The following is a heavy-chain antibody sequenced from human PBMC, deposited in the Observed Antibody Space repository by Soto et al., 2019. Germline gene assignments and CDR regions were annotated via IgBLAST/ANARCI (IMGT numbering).Heavy chain of an antibody. V-gene: IGHV4-4*07. CDR3: ARAVVVPAATNWFDP. CDR2: IYTSGTT. CDR1: GGSISSYY. D-gene: IGHD2-2*01. J-gene: IGHJ5*02. Sequence: QVQLQESGPGLVKPSETLSLTCSVSGGSISSYYWTWIRQPAGKGLEWIGRIYTSGTTNYNPSLESRVTISVDTSKNQFSLKLSSVTAADTAVYYCARAVVVPAATNWFDPWGQGTLVTVSS.